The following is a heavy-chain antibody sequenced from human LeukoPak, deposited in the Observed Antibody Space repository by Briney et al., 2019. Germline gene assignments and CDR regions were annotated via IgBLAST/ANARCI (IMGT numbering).Heavy chain of an antibody. CDR3: AKSRGAFDY. CDR1: GFTFRRYT. Sequence: GGSLRLSCAGSGFTFRRYTFNWVRQAPGRGLEWVSAISGDSKYIYYTDSVKGRFTISRDNAKNSVFLQMNSLRVEDTAVYYCAKSRGAFDYWGQGTLVTVSS. CDR2: ISGDSKYI. J-gene: IGHJ4*02. V-gene: IGHV3-21*01.